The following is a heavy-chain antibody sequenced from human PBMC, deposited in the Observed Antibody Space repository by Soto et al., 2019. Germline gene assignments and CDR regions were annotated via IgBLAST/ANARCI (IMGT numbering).Heavy chain of an antibody. V-gene: IGHV4-30-4*08. Sequence: LSLTCSVSGASIGSGDDYWTWIRQSPGKGLEWIGYISDSGSTFYNPSLRSRLTIALDTSKNHFSLKLNSVTAADTAVYYCAKYQPPEFDPWGQGXPVTVYS. CDR1: GASIGSGDDY. CDR2: ISDSGST. CDR3: AKYQPPEFDP. J-gene: IGHJ5*02. D-gene: IGHD2-2*01.